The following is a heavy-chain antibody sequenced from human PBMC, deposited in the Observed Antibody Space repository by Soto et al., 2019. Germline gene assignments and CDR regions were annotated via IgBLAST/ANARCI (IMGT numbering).Heavy chain of an antibody. CDR1: GFTFSSYA. D-gene: IGHD2-21*01. V-gene: IGHV3-23*01. Sequence: PGGSLRLSCAASGFTFSSYAMSWVRQAPGKGLEWGSAISGSGGSTYYADSVKGRFTISRDNSKNTLYLQMNSLRAEDTAVYYCAKFLVRVVQAPGGYYYYGMDVWGQGTTVSVAS. CDR3: AKFLVRVVQAPGGYYYYGMDV. J-gene: IGHJ6*01. CDR2: ISGSGGST.